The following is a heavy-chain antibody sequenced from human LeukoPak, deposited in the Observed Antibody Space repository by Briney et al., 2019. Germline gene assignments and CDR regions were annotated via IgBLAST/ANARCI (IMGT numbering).Heavy chain of an antibody. CDR3: ARVQVAVQSVFDYFDY. V-gene: IGHV3-7*01. Sequence: GGSLRLSCAASGFSFSGYWMRWVRQAPGKGLEWVANISPEGSDKYYKDSVKGRFTVSRDNAKDSLYLQMNSLRAEDAAVYFCARVQVAVQSVFDYFDYWGQGTLVTVSS. D-gene: IGHD2-2*01. CDR1: GFSFSGYW. CDR2: ISPEGSDK. J-gene: IGHJ4*02.